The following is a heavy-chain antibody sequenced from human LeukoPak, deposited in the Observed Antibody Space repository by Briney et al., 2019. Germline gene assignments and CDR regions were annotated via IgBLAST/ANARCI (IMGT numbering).Heavy chain of an antibody. D-gene: IGHD5-24*01. CDR3: AKDQRRGDYGYNPNYCDY. J-gene: IGHJ4*02. CDR1: GFTFTTYG. Sequence: GGSLRLSCAASGFTFTTYGMHWVRQAPGKGLEWVAFIRYDGSDKYYADSVKGRFTISRDNSKNTLYLHMNSLRAEDTAVYHCAKDQRRGDYGYNPNYCDYWGQGTLVTVSS. V-gene: IGHV3-30*02. CDR2: IRYDGSDK.